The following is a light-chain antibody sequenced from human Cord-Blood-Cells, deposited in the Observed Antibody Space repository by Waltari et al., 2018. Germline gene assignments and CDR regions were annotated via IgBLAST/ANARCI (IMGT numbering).Light chain of an antibody. J-gene: IGLJ3*02. CDR1: SSDVGGYNY. V-gene: IGLV2-14*01. Sequence: QSALTQPASVSGSPGQSITSSRTGTSSDVGGYNYVSGYQQHPGKAPKLMSDDVSKRPSGVSHRFSCSQSGNTASLTISGLQAEDEADYYCSSYTSSSTWVFGGGTKLTVL. CDR2: DVS. CDR3: SSYTSSSTWV.